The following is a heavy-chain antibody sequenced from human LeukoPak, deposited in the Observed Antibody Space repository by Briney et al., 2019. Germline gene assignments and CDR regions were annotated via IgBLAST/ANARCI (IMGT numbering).Heavy chain of an antibody. J-gene: IGHJ4*02. CDR3: ERGGGRGIDY. CDR1: GFSFTVYS. Sequence: GGSLRLSCSASGFSFTVYSMSWVRQSPGKGLEWIAYTGSMGSTIHYADSVKGRFTISRDNAKKSLYLQMDTLRGDDTSVYYCERGGGRGIDYWGQGSLVSVSS. V-gene: IGHV3-48*01. CDR2: TGSMGSTI.